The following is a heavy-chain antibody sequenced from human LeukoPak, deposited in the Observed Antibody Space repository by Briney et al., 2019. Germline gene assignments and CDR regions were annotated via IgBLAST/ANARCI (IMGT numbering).Heavy chain of an antibody. V-gene: IGHV1-69*13. CDR3: ATVSPHEEPTPFDY. CDR1: GGTFSSYA. D-gene: IGHD2-8*01. CDR2: IIPSFGTA. Sequence: VASVKVSCKASGGTFSSYAISWVRQAPGQGLEWMGGIIPSFGTANYAQKFQGRVTITADESTSTAYMELSSLRSEDTAVYYCATVSPHEEPTPFDYWGQGTLVTVSS. J-gene: IGHJ4*02.